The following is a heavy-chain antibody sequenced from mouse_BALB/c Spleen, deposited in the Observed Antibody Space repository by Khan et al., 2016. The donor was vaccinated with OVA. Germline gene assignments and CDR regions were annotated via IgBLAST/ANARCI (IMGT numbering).Heavy chain of an antibody. CDR2: ISDLEGYI. V-gene: IGHV5-4*02. J-gene: IGHJ3*01. Sequence: EVELVESGGGLVKPGGSLKLSCAASGFTFSDYYMYWVRQTPEQRLEWVATISDLEGYIYYLANVKGRFTISRDNAKNNLYLQMSILKSEDTAIYYGTRGYYGDPFAYWGHGTLVTVSA. CDR3: TRGYYGDPFAY. D-gene: IGHD2-13*01. CDR1: GFTFSDYY.